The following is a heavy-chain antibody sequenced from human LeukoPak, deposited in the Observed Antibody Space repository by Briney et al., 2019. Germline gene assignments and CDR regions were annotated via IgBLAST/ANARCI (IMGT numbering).Heavy chain of an antibody. J-gene: IGHJ5*02. V-gene: IGHV3-21*01. CDR2: ISSSSSYI. Sequence: GGSLRLSCAASGFTFSSYSMNWVRQAPGKGLEWVSSISSSSSYIYYADSVKGRFTISRDNAKNSLYLQMNSLRAEDTAVYYCARERTGVNNWFDPWGQGTLVTVSS. D-gene: IGHD7-27*01. CDR1: GFTFSSYS. CDR3: ARERTGVNNWFDP.